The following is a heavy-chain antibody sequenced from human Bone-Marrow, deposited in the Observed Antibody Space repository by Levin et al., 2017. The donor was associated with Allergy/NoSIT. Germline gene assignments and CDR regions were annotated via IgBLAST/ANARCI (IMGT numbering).Heavy chain of an antibody. J-gene: IGHJ6*02. D-gene: IGHD5-18*01. Sequence: ASVKVSCKASGYTFTSYDINWVRQATGQGLEWMGWMNPNSGNTGYAQKFQGRVTMTRNTSISTAYMELSSLRSEDTAVYYCARAMIQLGHYYYGMDVWGQGTTVTVSS. CDR1: GYTFTSYD. CDR3: ARAMIQLGHYYYGMDV. CDR2: MNPNSGNT. V-gene: IGHV1-8*01.